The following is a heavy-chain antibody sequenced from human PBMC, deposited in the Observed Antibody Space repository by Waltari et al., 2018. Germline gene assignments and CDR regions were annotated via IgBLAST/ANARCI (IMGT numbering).Heavy chain of an antibody. CDR1: GGSISSYY. Sequence: QVQLQESGPGLVKPSETLSLTCTVSGGSISSYYWSWIRQPAGKGLEWIGRIYTSGSTNYNPSRKSPVTMSVDTSKNQFSLKLSSVTAADTAVYYCAGGYYDFWSGSWGYYYYMDVWGKGTTVTISS. V-gene: IGHV4-4*07. CDR2: IYTSGST. D-gene: IGHD3-3*01. CDR3: AGGYYDFWSGSWGYYYYMDV. J-gene: IGHJ6*03.